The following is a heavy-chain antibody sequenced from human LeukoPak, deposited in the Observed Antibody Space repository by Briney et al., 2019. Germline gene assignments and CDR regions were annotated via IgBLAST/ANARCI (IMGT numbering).Heavy chain of an antibody. D-gene: IGHD3-10*01. CDR2: MNPNSGNT. V-gene: IGHV1-8*01. J-gene: IGHJ4*02. Sequence: ASVTLSFTSSGYTFTIYDINWERQAPGQGLEWMGWMNPNSGNTGYAQEFQGRVTMTRNTSISTAYMELSSLRSEDTAVYYCARRAMVRGRYYFDYWGQGTLVTVSS. CDR3: ARRAMVRGRYYFDY. CDR1: GYTFTIYD.